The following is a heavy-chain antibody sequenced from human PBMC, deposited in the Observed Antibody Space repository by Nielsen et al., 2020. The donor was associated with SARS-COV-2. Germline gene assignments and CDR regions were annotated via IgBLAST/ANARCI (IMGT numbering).Heavy chain of an antibody. V-gene: IGHV4-31*03. Sequence: SETLSLTCTVSGGSISSGGYYWTWIRQHPGKGLECIGYIYYSGSTYYNPSLKSRVTISVDTSKNQFSLKLSSVTAADTAVYYCAKPTDYGDGIEYWGQGTLVTVSS. J-gene: IGHJ4*02. D-gene: IGHD4-17*01. CDR3: AKPTDYGDGIEY. CDR2: IYYSGST. CDR1: GGSISSGGYY.